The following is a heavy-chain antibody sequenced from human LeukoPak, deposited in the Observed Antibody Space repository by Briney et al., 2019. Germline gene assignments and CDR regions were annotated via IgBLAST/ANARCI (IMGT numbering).Heavy chain of an antibody. J-gene: IGHJ4*02. Sequence: ETLSLTCGVSGGSISNTNWWTWVRQPPGRGLEWVSGISGSGGRTYYADSVKGRFTISRDNSMNTLYLQMNSLRAEDTAVYYCAKDPLYCGGDCYPRGFDYWGQGTLVTVSS. CDR2: ISGSGGRT. V-gene: IGHV3-23*01. CDR1: GGSISNTNW. CDR3: AKDPLYCGGDCYPRGFDY. D-gene: IGHD2-21*02.